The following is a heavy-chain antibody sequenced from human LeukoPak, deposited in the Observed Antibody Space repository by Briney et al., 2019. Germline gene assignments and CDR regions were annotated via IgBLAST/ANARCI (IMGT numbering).Heavy chain of an antibody. CDR3: ARDGDYYYYYMDV. D-gene: IGHD3-16*01. J-gene: IGHJ6*03. CDR1: GYTFTSYG. Sequence: ASVKVSCKASGYTFTSYGISWVRQAPGQGLEWMGWISAYNGHTNYARKFQGRVTMTRDMSTSTVYMELSSLRSEDTAVYYCARDGDYYYYYMDVWGKGTTVTVSS. CDR2: ISAYNGHT. V-gene: IGHV1-18*01.